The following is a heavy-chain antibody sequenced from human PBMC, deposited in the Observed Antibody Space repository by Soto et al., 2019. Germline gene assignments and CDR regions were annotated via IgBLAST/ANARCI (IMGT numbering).Heavy chain of an antibody. CDR1: GYTFTSYY. V-gene: IGHV1-46*01. CDR2: INPSGGST. CDR3: AFRSGYSSSWYYFDY. D-gene: IGHD6-13*01. Sequence: QVQLVQSGAEVKKPGASVKVSCKASGYTFTSYYMHWVRQAPGQGLEWMGIINPSGGSTSYAQKFQGRVTMSRDTSTSTVYMELSSLRSEDTAVYYCAFRSGYSSSWYYFDYWGQGTLVTVSS. J-gene: IGHJ4*02.